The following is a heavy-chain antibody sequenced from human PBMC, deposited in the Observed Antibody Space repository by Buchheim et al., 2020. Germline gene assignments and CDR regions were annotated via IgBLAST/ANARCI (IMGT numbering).Heavy chain of an antibody. Sequence: QVQLQESGPGLVKPSGTLSLTCAVSGGSISSSNWWSWVGQPPGKGLEWIGEIYHRGSTNYNPSLKSRVTISEDKPKNQFPLKLSSVTAADTAVYYCARTGYSSGWGDYYGMDVWGQGTT. CDR1: GGSISSSNW. J-gene: IGHJ6*02. CDR2: IYHRGST. D-gene: IGHD6-19*01. CDR3: ARTGYSSGWGDYYGMDV. V-gene: IGHV4-4*02.